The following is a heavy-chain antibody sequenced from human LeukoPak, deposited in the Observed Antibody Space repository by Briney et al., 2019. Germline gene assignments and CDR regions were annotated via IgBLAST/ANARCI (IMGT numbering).Heavy chain of an antibody. V-gene: IGHV3-23*01. CDR2: ISGSGFST. D-gene: IGHD4-23*01. CDR1: GFTFTIFG. J-gene: IGHJ1*01. CDR3: AKAGERWYFQH. Sequence: GGSLRLSCAASGFTFTIFGFNWVRQAPGKGLEWVSIISGSGFSTYYADSVKGRFTISRDNSKNTLYVQMNSLRAEDTAVYYCAKAGERWYFQHWGQGTLVTVSS.